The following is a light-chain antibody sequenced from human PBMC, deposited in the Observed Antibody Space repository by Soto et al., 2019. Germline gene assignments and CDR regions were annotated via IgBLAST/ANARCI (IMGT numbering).Light chain of an antibody. Sequence: EIVLTQSPGTLSLSPGERATLSCRASQSVSSSYLAWYQKKPGQAPRLLIYGASSRATGIPDRFSGSGSGTDFTLTISRLEPEDVAVYYCQQYGSSRYTFGRGTKMEIK. V-gene: IGKV3-20*01. CDR3: QQYGSSRYT. CDR1: QSVSSSY. CDR2: GAS. J-gene: IGKJ2*01.